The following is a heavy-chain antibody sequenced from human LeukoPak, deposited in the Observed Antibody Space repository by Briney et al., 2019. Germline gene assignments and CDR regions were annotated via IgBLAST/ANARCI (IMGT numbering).Heavy chain of an antibody. CDR2: INPSGGST. CDR3: ARRLSVVVPAADDY. Sequence: ASVKVSCKASGYTFTSYYMHWVRQAPGQGLEWMGIINPSGGSTSYAQKLQGRVTMTTDTSTSTAYMELRSLRSDDTAVYYCARRLSVVVPAADDYWGQGTLVTVSS. J-gene: IGHJ4*02. CDR1: GYTFTSYY. D-gene: IGHD2-2*01. V-gene: IGHV1-46*01.